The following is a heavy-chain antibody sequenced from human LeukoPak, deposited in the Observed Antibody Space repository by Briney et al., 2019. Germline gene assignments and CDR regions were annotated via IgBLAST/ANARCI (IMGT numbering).Heavy chain of an antibody. CDR3: ARVLFHSSGNKSNRVDY. D-gene: IGHD6-19*01. CDR1: GYTFTGYY. CDR2: INPNSGGT. V-gene: IGHV1-2*02. J-gene: IGHJ4*02. Sequence: ASVKVSCKASGYTFTGYYMHWVRQAPGQGLEWMGWINPNSGGTNYAQKFQGRVTMTRDTSIRTAYMELSRLRSDDTAVYYCARVLFHSSGNKSNRVDYWGQGTLVTVSS.